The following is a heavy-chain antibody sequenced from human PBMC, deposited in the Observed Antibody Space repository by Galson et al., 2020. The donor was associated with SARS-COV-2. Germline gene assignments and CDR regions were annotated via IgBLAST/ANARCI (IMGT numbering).Heavy chain of an antibody. Sequence: PGGSLRLSCAASGFTFSTNWMSWVRQAPGKGLAWVANIKQDGSDKYYVDSVKGRFTISSDSAKNSLYLQMNSLRADDTAIYYCARDQDGYNDFWGQGTLVTVSA. CDR3: ARDQDGYNDF. D-gene: IGHD5-12*01. CDR1: GFTFSTNW. V-gene: IGHV3-7*01. J-gene: IGHJ4*02. CDR2: IKQDGSDK.